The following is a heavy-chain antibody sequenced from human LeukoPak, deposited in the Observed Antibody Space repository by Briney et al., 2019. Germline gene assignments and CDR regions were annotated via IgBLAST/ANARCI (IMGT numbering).Heavy chain of an antibody. Sequence: TSKTLSLTCTVSGGSISSYYWSWIRQPPGKELEWIGYIYYSGSTNYNPSLKSRVTISVDTSKNQFSLKLSSVTAADTAVYYCAREKYSRRYFDLWGRGTLVTVSS. V-gene: IGHV4-59*01. J-gene: IGHJ2*01. CDR1: GGSISSYY. D-gene: IGHD2/OR15-2a*01. CDR3: AREKYSRRYFDL. CDR2: IYYSGST.